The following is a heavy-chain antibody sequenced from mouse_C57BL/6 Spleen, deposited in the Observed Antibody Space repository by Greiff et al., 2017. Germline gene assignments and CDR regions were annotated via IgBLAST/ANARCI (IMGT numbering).Heavy chain of an antibody. CDR2: IWSDGST. J-gene: IGHJ4*01. D-gene: IGHD2-1*01. Sequence: VQRVESGPGLVAPSQSLSITCPVSGFSLTSYGVHWVRQPPGKGLEWLVVIWSDGSTTYNSALKSRLSISKDNSKSQVFLKMNSLQTDDTAMYYCARHGGNYEAMDYWGQGTSVTVSS. CDR3: ARHGGNYEAMDY. CDR1: GFSLTSYG. V-gene: IGHV2-6-1*01.